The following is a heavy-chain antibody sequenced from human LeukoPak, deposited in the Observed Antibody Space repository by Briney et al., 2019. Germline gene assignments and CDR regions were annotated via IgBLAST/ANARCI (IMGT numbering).Heavy chain of an antibody. CDR1: GFTFSSYE. V-gene: IGHV3-48*03. CDR2: IRSSGSTI. D-gene: IGHD2-15*01. Sequence: PGGTLRLSCAASGFTFSSYEMNWLRQAPGKGLEWVSYIRSSGSTIYYADSVKGRFTISRDNAKNSLYLQMNSLRAEDTAVYYCARDCGGGSCYGPYDAFDTWGQGTMVPVSS. CDR3: ARDCGGGSCYGPYDAFDT. J-gene: IGHJ3*02.